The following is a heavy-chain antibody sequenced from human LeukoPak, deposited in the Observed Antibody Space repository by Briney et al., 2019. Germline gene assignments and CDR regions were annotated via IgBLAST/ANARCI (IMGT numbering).Heavy chain of an antibody. CDR3: ARDTGGSWYSFDY. V-gene: IGHV1-2*04. Sequence: ASVKVSCKASGYTFTGYYMHWVRQAPGQGLEWMGWINPYSGGTNYAQKFQGCVTMTRDTSISTAYMELSRLRSDDTAVYYCARDTGGSWYSFDYWGQGTLVTVSS. J-gene: IGHJ4*02. CDR2: INPYSGGT. D-gene: IGHD6-13*01. CDR1: GYTFTGYY.